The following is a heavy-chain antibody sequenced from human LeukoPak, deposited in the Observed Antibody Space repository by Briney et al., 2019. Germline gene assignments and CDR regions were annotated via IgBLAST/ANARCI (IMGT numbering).Heavy chain of an antibody. Sequence: GRSLRLSCAASGFTFSSYGMHWVRQAPGKGLEWVAVIWYDGSNKYYADSVKGRFTISRDNSKNTLYLQMNSLRAEDTAVYYCARSPRSGYDLYYYYCGMDVWGQGTTVTVSS. J-gene: IGHJ6*02. CDR1: GFTFSSYG. CDR3: ARSPRSGYDLYYYYCGMDV. V-gene: IGHV3-33*01. D-gene: IGHD5-12*01. CDR2: IWYDGSNK.